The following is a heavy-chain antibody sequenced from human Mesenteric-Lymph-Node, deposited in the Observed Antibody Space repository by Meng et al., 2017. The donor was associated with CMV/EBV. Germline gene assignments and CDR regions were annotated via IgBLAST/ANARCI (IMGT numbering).Heavy chain of an antibody. CDR1: GGCHSSNSYF. Sequence: SGGCHSSNSYFWGWVRQPPGKGLEWIGSIFYTGSTYYNPSLKSRVTISVDTSRNQFSLRLSSVTAADTAVYYCAQVVVAATQLPFHWGQGTLVTVSS. CDR3: AQVVVAATQLPFH. D-gene: IGHD2-15*01. J-gene: IGHJ4*02. CDR2: IFYTGST. V-gene: IGHV4-39*01.